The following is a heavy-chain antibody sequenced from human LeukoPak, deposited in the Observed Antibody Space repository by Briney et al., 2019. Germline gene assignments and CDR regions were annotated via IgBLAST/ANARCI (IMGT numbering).Heavy chain of an antibody. J-gene: IGHJ6*02. Sequence: ASETLSLTCTVSGGSISSYYWSWIRQPPGKGLELIGYIYYSGSTNYNPSLKSRVTISVDTSKNQFSLKLSSVTAADTAVYYCARHKGTPTAAGVYYYYGMDVWGQGTTVTVSS. CDR3: ARHKGTPTAAGVYYYYGMDV. D-gene: IGHD6-13*01. V-gene: IGHV4-59*08. CDR1: GGSISSYY. CDR2: IYYSGST.